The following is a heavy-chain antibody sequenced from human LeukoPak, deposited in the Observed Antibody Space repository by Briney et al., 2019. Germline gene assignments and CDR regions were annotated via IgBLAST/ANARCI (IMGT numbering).Heavy chain of an antibody. Sequence: KSGGSLRLSCVASGFSLSSYATAWVRQAPGKGLEWVSSISSSSSYIYYADSVKGRFTISRDNAKNSLYLQMNSLRAEDTAVYYCARILRGNSSANYYYYMDVWGKGTTVTVSS. V-gene: IGHV3-21*01. CDR3: ARILRGNSSANYYYYMDV. CDR2: ISSSSSYI. CDR1: GFSLSSYA. J-gene: IGHJ6*03. D-gene: IGHD2-15*01.